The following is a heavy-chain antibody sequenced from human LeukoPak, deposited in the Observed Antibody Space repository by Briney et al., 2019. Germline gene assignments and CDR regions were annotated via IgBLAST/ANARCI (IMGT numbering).Heavy chain of an antibody. D-gene: IGHD7-27*01. V-gene: IGHV5-51*01. CDR1: GYSFTSYL. CDR3: AREYWGNLDY. Sequence: GESLKISCKGSGYSFTSYLIAWVRQMPGKGLEWMGIIHPGDSDARYSPSFQGQVTVSVDKSISTAYLQWSSLKASDTAMYYCAREYWGNLDYWGQGTLVTVSS. CDR2: IHPGDSDA. J-gene: IGHJ4*02.